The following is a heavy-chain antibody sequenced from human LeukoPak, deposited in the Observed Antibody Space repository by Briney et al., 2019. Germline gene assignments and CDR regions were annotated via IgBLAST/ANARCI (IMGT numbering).Heavy chain of an antibody. Sequence: SVKVSCKASGYTLTSYDINWVRQAPGQGLEWMGGIIPIFGTANYAQKFQGRVTITTDESTSTAYMKLSSLRSEDTAVYYCASLTSMFQGRDYWGQGTLVTVSS. CDR3: ASLTSMFQGRDY. D-gene: IGHD3-10*02. J-gene: IGHJ4*02. CDR1: GYTLTSYD. V-gene: IGHV1-69*05. CDR2: IIPIFGTA.